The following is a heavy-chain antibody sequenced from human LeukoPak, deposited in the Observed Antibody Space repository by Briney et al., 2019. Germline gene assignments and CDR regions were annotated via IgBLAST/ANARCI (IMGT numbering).Heavy chain of an antibody. CDR1: GYTFTGYY. CDR3: ARDFSHLSYYVWGSYRSNWLDP. D-gene: IGHD3-16*02. J-gene: IGHJ5*02. CDR2: INPNSGGT. Sequence: ASVKVSCKASGYTFTGYYMHWVRQAPGQGLERMGWINPNSGGTNYAQKFQGRVTMTRDTSISTAYMELSRLRSDDTAVYYCARDFSHLSYYVWGSYRSNWLDPWGQGTLVTVSS. V-gene: IGHV1-2*02.